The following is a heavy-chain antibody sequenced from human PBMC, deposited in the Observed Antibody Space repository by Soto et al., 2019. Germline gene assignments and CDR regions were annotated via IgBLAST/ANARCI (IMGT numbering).Heavy chain of an antibody. Sequence: LRLSCAASGFTFSSYGMHWVRQAPGKGLEWVAVIWYDGSNKYYADSVKGRFTISRDNSKNTLYLQMNSLRAEDTAVYYCAKPGVAYCGGDCYLDYWGQGTLVTVSS. CDR2: IWYDGSNK. CDR3: AKPGVAYCGGDCYLDY. J-gene: IGHJ4*02. V-gene: IGHV3-33*06. CDR1: GFTFSSYG. D-gene: IGHD2-21*02.